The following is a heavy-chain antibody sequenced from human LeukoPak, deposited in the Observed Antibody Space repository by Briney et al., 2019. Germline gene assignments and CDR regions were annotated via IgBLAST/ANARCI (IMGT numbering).Heavy chain of an antibody. CDR3: AIQGDQLISPPYCYYMDV. D-gene: IGHD2-2*01. V-gene: IGHV1-69*13. Sequence: SVKVSCKASGGTFSSYAISWVRQAPGQGLECMGGIFPIFGTANYAQKFQGRVTITADESTSTAYMELSSLRSEDTAVYYCAIQGDQLISPPYCYYMDVWGKGTTVTVSS. CDR2: IFPIFGTA. J-gene: IGHJ6*03. CDR1: GGTFSSYA.